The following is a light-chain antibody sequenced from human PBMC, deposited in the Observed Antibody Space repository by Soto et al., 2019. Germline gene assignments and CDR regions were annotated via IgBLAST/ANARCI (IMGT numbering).Light chain of an antibody. CDR2: DAS. V-gene: IGKV1-5*01. J-gene: IGKJ1*01. Sequence: DIQMTQSPSTLSASIGDTVTITCRASQSISSLLAWYQQKPGKTPKLLIFDASDLECGVPSRFSGSGSGTEFTLTVRSLQPDDFATYYCQQYNSYSTFGQGTKVDIK. CDR1: QSISSL. CDR3: QQYNSYST.